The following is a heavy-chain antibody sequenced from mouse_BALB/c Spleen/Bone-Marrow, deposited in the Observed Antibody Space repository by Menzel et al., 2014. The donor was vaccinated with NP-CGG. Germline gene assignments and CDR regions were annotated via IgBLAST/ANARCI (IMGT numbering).Heavy chain of an antibody. CDR3: ARDWDYYAMDY. Sequence: VKLQESGAELARPGASVKLSCKASGYTFTDYYINWVRQRTGQGLEWIGEIYPRSDNTYYNEKFKGKATLTADKSSSTAYLQLSSLTSEDSAVYFCARDWDYYAMDYWGQGTSVPVSS. CDR2: IYPRSDNT. J-gene: IGHJ4*01. CDR1: GYTFTDYY. D-gene: IGHD4-1*01. V-gene: IGHV1-77*01.